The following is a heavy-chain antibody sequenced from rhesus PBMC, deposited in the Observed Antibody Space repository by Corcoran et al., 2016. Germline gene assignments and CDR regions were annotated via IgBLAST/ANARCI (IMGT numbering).Heavy chain of an antibody. Sequence: EVQLMESGGGLVQPGGSLRLSCVASGFTFSDYYMYWVRQAPGKGLEWVGFIRIKAYGGTAEYAASLKGRFTISRDDSKSIAYLQMSSLKAEDTAVYYCTTDLVLVVVSATPNYWGQGVLVTVSS. J-gene: IGHJ4*01. CDR1: GFTFSDYY. D-gene: IGHD2-8*01. CDR2: IRIKAYGGTA. V-gene: IGHV3-184*01. CDR3: TTDLVLVVVSATPNY.